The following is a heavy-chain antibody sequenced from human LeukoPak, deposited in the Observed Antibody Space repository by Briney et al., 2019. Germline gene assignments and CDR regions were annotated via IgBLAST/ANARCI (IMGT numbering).Heavy chain of an antibody. CDR3: AKDPWSYRAKGWFDP. J-gene: IGHJ5*02. CDR2: ISGTGGSI. V-gene: IGHV3-23*01. D-gene: IGHD1-26*01. CDR1: GFTFSSYA. Sequence: PGGSLRLSCAASGFTFSSYAMSWVRQAPRKGLEWVSSISGTGGSIYYADSVKGRFTISRDNSKNTLYLQMNSLRAEDTAVYYCAKDPWSYRAKGWFDPWGPGTQVTVSS.